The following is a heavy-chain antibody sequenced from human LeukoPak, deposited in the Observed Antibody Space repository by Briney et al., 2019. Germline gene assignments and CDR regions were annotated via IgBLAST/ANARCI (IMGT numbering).Heavy chain of an antibody. CDR2: IYYSGTT. CDR3: ASRGHSSGWYFFDY. CDR1: GGSISGGDYY. V-gene: IGHV4-30-4*01. J-gene: IGHJ4*02. Sequence: PSETLSLTCTVSGGSISGGDYYWGWVRQPPGEGLEWIGYIYYSGTTYYNPSLKSRVTISVDTSKNQFSLKLSSVTAADTAVYYCASRGHSSGWYFFDYWGQGTLVTVSS. D-gene: IGHD6-19*01.